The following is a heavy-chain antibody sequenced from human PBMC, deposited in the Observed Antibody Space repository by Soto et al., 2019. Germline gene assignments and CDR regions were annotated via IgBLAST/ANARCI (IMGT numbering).Heavy chain of an antibody. CDR2: INPSGGST. CDR1: GYTFTSYY. D-gene: IGHD3-22*01. Sequence: ASVKVSCKASGYTFTSYYMHWVRQAPGQGLEWMGIINPSGGSTSYAQKFQGRVTMTRDTSTSTVYMELSSLRSEDTAVYYCARERSYYYDSSGLGTDYWGQGTLVIVSS. V-gene: IGHV1-46*03. CDR3: ARERSYYYDSSGLGTDY. J-gene: IGHJ4*02.